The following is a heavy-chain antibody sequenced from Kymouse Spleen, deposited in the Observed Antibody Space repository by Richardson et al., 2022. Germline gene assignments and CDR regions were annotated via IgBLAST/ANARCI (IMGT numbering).Heavy chain of an antibody. D-gene: IGHD6-19*01. Sequence: QVQLQQWGAGLLKPSETLSLTCAVYGGSFSGYYWSWIRQPPGKGLEWIGEINHSGSTNYNPSLKSRVTISVDTSKNQFSLKLSSVTAADTAVYYCARGLIAVAGYYGMDVWGQGTTVTVSS. V-gene: IGHV4-34*01. CDR2: INHSGST. CDR3: ARGLIAVAGYYGMDV. CDR1: GGSFSGYY. J-gene: IGHJ6*02.